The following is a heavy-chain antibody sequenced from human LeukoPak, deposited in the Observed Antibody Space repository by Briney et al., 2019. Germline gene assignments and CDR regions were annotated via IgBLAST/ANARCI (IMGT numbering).Heavy chain of an antibody. J-gene: IGHJ3*02. CDR3: ARSLRTGAPNDAAFDI. CDR2: INPNSGGT. D-gene: IGHD1-1*01. V-gene: IGHV1-2*06. CDR1: GYTFAGYY. Sequence: ASVKVSCKASGYTFAGYYMHWVRQAPGQGLEWMGRINPNSGGTNYAQKFQGRVTMTRDTSISTAYMELSRLRSDDTAVCYCARSLRTGAPNDAAFDIWGQGTMVTVSS.